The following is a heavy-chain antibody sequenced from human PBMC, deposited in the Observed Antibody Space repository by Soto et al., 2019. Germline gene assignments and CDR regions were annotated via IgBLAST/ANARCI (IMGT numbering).Heavy chain of an antibody. J-gene: IGHJ4*02. CDR3: AKGGKDAYCSGGSCYKTYRPTIDY. D-gene: IGHD2-15*01. CDR1: GFTFSSYA. Sequence: GGSLRLSCAASGFTFSSYAMSWVRQAPGKGLEWVSAISGSGGSTYYADSVKGRFTISRDNSKNTLYLQMNSLRAEDTAVYYCAKGGKDAYCSGGSCYKTYRPTIDYWGQGTLVTVSS. CDR2: ISGSGGST. V-gene: IGHV3-23*01.